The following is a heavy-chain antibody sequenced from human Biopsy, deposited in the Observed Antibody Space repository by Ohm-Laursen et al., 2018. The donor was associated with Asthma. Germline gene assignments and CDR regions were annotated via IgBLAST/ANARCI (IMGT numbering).Heavy chain of an antibody. J-gene: IGHJ5*02. V-gene: IGHV4-59*01. D-gene: IGHD6-13*01. CDR3: ARATSTWPQSGPHYFDL. Sequence: GTLSLTCTVSPGSISDYWWNWIRQFPGKGLEWIGYVYSTGSTMYNPSLKSRVTISVDTSINQVSLKLSSVTAADTAVYYCARATSTWPQSGPHYFDLWGQGALVTVSS. CDR2: VYSTGST. CDR1: PGSISDYW.